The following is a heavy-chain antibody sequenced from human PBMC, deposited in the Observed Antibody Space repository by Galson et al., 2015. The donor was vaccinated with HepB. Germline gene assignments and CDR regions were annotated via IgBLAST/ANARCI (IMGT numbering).Heavy chain of an antibody. CDR1: GFTFSDYY. J-gene: IGHJ5*02. Sequence: SLRLSCAASGFTFSDYYMSWIRQAPGKGLEWVSYISSSGSTIYYADSVKGRFTISRDNAKNSLYLQMNSLRAEDTAVYYCARGPPPGVAAPGTRYTNWFDPWGQGTLVTVSS. V-gene: IGHV3-11*01. D-gene: IGHD6-13*01. CDR2: ISSSGSTI. CDR3: ARGPPPGVAAPGTRYTNWFDP.